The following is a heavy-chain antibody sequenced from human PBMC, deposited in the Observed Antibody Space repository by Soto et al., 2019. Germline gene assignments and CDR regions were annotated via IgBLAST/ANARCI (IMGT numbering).Heavy chain of an antibody. CDR3: AKDRSVVTTDFDY. CDR1: GFTFSSYA. Sequence: EVQLLESGGGLVQPGGSVRLSCAASGFTFSSYAMSWVRQAPGKGLEWVSAISGSGGSTYYADSVKGRFTISRHNSKNTLYLQMNSLRAEDTAVYYCAKDRSVVTTDFDYWGQGTLVTVSS. D-gene: IGHD4-4*01. J-gene: IGHJ4*02. V-gene: IGHV3-23*01. CDR2: ISGSGGST.